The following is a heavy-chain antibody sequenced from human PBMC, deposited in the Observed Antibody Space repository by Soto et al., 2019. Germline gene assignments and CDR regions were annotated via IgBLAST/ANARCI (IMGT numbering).Heavy chain of an antibody. CDR1: GYTFTSYS. V-gene: IGHV1-3*01. CDR3: ARGEVLRFLEWLFRPYDY. Sequence: VASVKVSCKASGYTFTSYSMHWVRQAPGQRLEWMGWIDAGNGNTKYSQKFQGRVTITRDTSASTAYMELSSLRSEDTAVYYCARGEVLRFLEWLFRPYDYWGQGTLVTVSS. CDR2: IDAGNGNT. J-gene: IGHJ4*02. D-gene: IGHD3-3*01.